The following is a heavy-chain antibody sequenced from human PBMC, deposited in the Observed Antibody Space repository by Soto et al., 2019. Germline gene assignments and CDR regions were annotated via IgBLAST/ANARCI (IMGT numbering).Heavy chain of an antibody. CDR2: INHSGST. D-gene: IGHD3-22*01. V-gene: IGHV4-34*01. Sequence: SETLSLTCAVYGGSFSGYYWSWIRQPPGKGLEWIGEINHSGSTNYNPSLKSRVTISVDTSKNQFSLKLSSVTAADTAVYYCARSDYYDSSGEYWGQGTLVTVSS. CDR3: ARSDYYDSSGEY. J-gene: IGHJ4*02. CDR1: GGSFSGYY.